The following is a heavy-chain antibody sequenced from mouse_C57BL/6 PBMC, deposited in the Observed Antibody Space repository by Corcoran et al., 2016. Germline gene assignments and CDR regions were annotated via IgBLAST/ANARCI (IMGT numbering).Heavy chain of an antibody. CDR1: GYTFTTYG. CDR2: INTYSGVP. Sequence: QIQLVQSGPELKKPGETVKISCKASGYTFTTYGMSWVKQAPGKGLKWMGWINTYSGVPTYADDFKGRFAFSLETSASTAYLQINNLKNEDTATYFCAPLYYGNSRYYFDYWGQGTTLTVSS. CDR3: APLYYGNSRYYFDY. D-gene: IGHD2-1*01. J-gene: IGHJ2*01. V-gene: IGHV9-3*01.